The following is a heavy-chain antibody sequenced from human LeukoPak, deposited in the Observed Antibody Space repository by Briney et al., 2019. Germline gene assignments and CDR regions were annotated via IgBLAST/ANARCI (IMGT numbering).Heavy chain of an antibody. CDR1: GGSISNYY. J-gene: IGHJ4*02. CDR2: IYYSGST. V-gene: IGHV4-59*08. D-gene: IGHD3-16*01. Sequence: PSETLSLTCTVSGGSISNYYWTWIRQPPGKGLEWIGYIYYSGSTNYNPSLKSRVTISVDTSKNQFSLKLSSVTAADTAVYYCARTRGGPPDYWGQGTLVTVSS. CDR3: ARTRGGPPDY.